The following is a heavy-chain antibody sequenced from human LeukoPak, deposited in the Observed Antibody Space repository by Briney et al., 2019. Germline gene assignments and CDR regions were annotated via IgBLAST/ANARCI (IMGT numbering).Heavy chain of an antibody. CDR3: AKDLKGTYGIDF. Sequence: ASVKVSCKASGYTFTSYDINWVRQATGQGLEWMGWMNPNSGNTGYAQKFQGRVTMTRNTSISTAYMELSSLRAEDTAIYYCAKDLKGTYGIDFWGQGTLVTVSS. CDR2: MNPNSGNT. CDR1: GYTFTSYD. D-gene: IGHD4-17*01. J-gene: IGHJ4*02. V-gene: IGHV1-8*01.